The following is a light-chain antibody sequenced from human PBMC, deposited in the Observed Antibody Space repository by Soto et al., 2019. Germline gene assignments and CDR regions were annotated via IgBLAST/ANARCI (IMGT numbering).Light chain of an antibody. J-gene: IGLJ2*01. CDR3: AAWDDTLNGHVV. CDR1: SSNIGSNS. V-gene: IGLV1-44*01. Sequence: QAVVTQPPSASGTPGQRVTISCSGSSSNIGSNSANWYQQLPGTAPKLVMYSTNQRPSGVPDRFSGSKSGTSASLAISDLQSEGEADYYCAAWDDTLNGHVVFGGGTKLTVL. CDR2: STN.